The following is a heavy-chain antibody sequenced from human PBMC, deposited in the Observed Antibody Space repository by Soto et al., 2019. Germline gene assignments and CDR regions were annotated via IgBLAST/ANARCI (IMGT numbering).Heavy chain of an antibody. Sequence: GGSLRLSCAASGFTFSSYAMSWVRQAPGKGLEWVSAISGSGGSTYYADSVKGRFTISRDNSKNTLYLQMNSLRAEDTAVYYCAKAAGFWSGYFSHYYYGMDVWGQGTTVTVYS. CDR3: AKAAGFWSGYFSHYYYGMDV. CDR1: GFTFSSYA. D-gene: IGHD3-3*01. CDR2: ISGSGGST. J-gene: IGHJ6*02. V-gene: IGHV3-23*01.